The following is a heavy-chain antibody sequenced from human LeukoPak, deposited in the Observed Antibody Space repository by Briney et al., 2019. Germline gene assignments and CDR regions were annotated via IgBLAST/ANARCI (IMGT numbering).Heavy chain of an antibody. CDR3: ARDSRIAVAPDVRP. D-gene: IGHD6-13*01. V-gene: IGHV4-61*02. J-gene: IGHJ5*02. CDR1: GGSISSGSYY. Sequence: SETLSLTCTVSGGSISSGSYYWSWIRQPAGKGLEWIGRIYTSGSTNYNPSLKSRVTISVDTSKNQFSLKLSSVTAADTAVYYCARDSRIAVAPDVRPWGQGTLVTVSS. CDR2: IYTSGST.